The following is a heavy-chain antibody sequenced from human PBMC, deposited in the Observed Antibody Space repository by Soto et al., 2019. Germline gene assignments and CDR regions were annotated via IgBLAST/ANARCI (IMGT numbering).Heavy chain of an antibody. CDR2: IYYSGTT. Sequence: QVQLRESGPGLVKPSETLSLTCTVSGGSINSGDYYWSWIRQPPGKGLEWIGYIYYSGTTYYNPSLKSRVTISVDTSKDQFSLRLSSVTAADTAVYYCARDDKYNTSAIDYWGQGTLVTVSS. J-gene: IGHJ4*02. V-gene: IGHV4-30-4*01. D-gene: IGHD3-22*01. CDR3: ARDDKYNTSAIDY. CDR1: GGSINSGDYY.